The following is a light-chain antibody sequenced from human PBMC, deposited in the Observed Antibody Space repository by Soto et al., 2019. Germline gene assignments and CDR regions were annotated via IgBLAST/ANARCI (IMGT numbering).Light chain of an antibody. CDR2: ENN. Sequence: QCVLTQPPSVSASPGQKVTISCSGSSSNIENNYVSWYQQLPGTAPKLLIYENNRRPLGIPDRFTGSKSGTSATLGITGLQTGDEADYFCGTWDSSLSGFVFGTGTKVTVL. CDR1: SSNIENNY. J-gene: IGLJ1*01. CDR3: GTWDSSLSGFV. V-gene: IGLV1-51*02.